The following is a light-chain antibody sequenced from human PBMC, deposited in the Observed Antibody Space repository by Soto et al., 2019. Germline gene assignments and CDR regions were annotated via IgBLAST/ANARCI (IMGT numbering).Light chain of an antibody. CDR3: QQYNNYLMYT. Sequence: DIQMTQSPPTLSASVGDRVTITCRASQSISSWLAWYQQKPGKAPKLLIYDASTLESGVPSRFGGSGSGTEFTLTISSLQPDDFETYYCQQYNNYLMYTFGQGTRLEIK. V-gene: IGKV1-5*01. J-gene: IGKJ5*01. CDR1: QSISSW. CDR2: DAS.